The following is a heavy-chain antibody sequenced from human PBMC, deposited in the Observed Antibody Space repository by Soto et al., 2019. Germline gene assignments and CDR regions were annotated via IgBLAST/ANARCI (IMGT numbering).Heavy chain of an antibody. V-gene: IGHV1-18*01. D-gene: IGHD6-13*01. J-gene: IGHJ3*02. Sequence: ASVKVSCKASGYTFTSYGISWVRQAPGQGLEWMGWISAYNGNTNYAQKLQGRVTMTTDTSTSTAYMELRSLRSDDTAVYYCARDSSWYFSHGAFDIWGQGTMVTVSS. CDR3: ARDSSWYFSHGAFDI. CDR2: ISAYNGNT. CDR1: GYTFTSYG.